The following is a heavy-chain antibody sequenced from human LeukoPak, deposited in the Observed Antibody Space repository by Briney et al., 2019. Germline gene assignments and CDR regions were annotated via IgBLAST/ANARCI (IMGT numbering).Heavy chain of an antibody. J-gene: IGHJ6*02. Sequence: GGSLRLSCSASGFTFSSYAMHWVRQAPGKGLEYVSAISSNGGSTYYADSVKGRFTISRDNSKNTLYLQMSSLRAEDTAVYYCVRDPALSGYDLDPYYYGMDVWGQGTTVTVSS. CDR1: GFTFSSYA. D-gene: IGHD5-12*01. CDR3: VRDPALSGYDLDPYYYGMDV. CDR2: ISSNGGST. V-gene: IGHV3-64D*06.